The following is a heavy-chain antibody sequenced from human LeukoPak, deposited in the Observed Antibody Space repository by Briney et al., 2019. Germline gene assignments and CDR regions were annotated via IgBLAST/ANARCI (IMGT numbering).Heavy chain of an antibody. Sequence: PGGSLRLSCAASGFTFDDYGMSWVRQAPGKGLEWVANIKQDGSEKNYVDSVKGRFTIFRDNARNSLYLQMNSLRAEDTAVYYCASHSYGYNHWGQGTLVIASS. CDR3: ASHSYGYNH. J-gene: IGHJ5*02. V-gene: IGHV3-7*01. CDR1: GFTFDDYG. D-gene: IGHD3-16*01. CDR2: IKQDGSEK.